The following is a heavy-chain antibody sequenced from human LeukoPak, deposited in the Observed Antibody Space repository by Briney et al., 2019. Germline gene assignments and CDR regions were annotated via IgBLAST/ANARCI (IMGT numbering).Heavy chain of an antibody. Sequence: SQTLSLTFAISGDSVSNNNAAWNWLRQSPSRGLEWLGSTYYRSKWHNDYAISLTSRITVNPDTSRNQFSLQLTSVTPEDTAVYFCARGGGYSFDFWGQGTLVTVSS. D-gene: IGHD1-26*01. CDR2: TYYRSKWHN. CDR1: GDSVSNNNAA. CDR3: ARGGGYSFDF. J-gene: IGHJ4*02. V-gene: IGHV6-1*01.